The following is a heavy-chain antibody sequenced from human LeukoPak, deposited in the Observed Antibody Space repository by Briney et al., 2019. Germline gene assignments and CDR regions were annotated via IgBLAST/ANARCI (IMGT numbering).Heavy chain of an antibody. J-gene: IGHJ5*02. CDR3: AKDRRREGWFDP. Sequence: PGGSLRLSCAASGFTFSSYGMSWVRQAPGKGLEWVSAISGSGGSTYYADSVKGRFTISRDNSKNTLYLQMNSLRAEDTAVYYCAKDRRREGWFDPWGQGTLVTVSS. V-gene: IGHV3-23*01. CDR2: ISGSGGST. CDR1: GFTFSSYG.